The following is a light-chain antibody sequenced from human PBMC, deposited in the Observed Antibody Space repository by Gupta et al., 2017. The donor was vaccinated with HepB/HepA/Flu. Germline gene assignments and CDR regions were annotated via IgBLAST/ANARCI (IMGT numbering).Light chain of an antibody. Sequence: EIVLTQSPGTLSLSPGERASLSCRASQIVSNFLAWYQQKPGQAPSLLINRASNRAPGIPARFSGSGSGTDFTLTISRLEPEDFAVYYCQQYGASPLTFGGGTKVEIK. CDR2: RAS. CDR1: QIVSNF. V-gene: IGKV3-20*01. CDR3: QQYGASPLT. J-gene: IGKJ4*01.